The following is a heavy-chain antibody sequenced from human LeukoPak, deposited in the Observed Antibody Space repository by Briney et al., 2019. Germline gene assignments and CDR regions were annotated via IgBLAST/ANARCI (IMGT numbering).Heavy chain of an antibody. J-gene: IGHJ5*02. CDR3: VRGGPSTWS. Sequence: GGSLRLSCAASGFTFKLYWMHWVRQVPGRRPVWVSRINDDGSDTVYADSVRGRFTISRDDAKNTVYLQMNNLRAEDTAVYHCVRGGPSTWSWGQGTLVTVPS. D-gene: IGHD2-15*01. CDR1: GFTFKLYW. V-gene: IGHV3-74*01. CDR2: INDDGSDT.